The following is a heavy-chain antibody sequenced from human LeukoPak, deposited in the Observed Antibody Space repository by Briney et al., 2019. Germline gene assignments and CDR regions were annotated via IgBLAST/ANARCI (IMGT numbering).Heavy chain of an antibody. CDR2: LSGSGVYT. CDR3: AKAGVQLWSPAGDY. Sequence: PGGSLRLSCAASGFTFSSYAISWVRQAPGRGLEWVSGLSGSGVYTYYADSVKGRFTISRDNSKNTLFLQLNRLRAEDTAMYYCAKAGVQLWSPAGDYWGQGTLVTVSS. V-gene: IGHV3-23*01. CDR1: GFTFSSYA. J-gene: IGHJ4*02. D-gene: IGHD5-18*01.